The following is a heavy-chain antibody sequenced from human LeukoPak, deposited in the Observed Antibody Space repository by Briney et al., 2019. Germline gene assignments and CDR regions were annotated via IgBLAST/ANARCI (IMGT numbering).Heavy chain of an antibody. CDR1: GGSISSSSYY. CDR2: IYYSGST. Sequence: PSETLSLTCTVSGGSISSSSYYWGWIRQPPGTGLEWIGSIYYSGSTYYNPSLKSRVTISVDTSKNQFSLKLSSVTAADTAVYYCASGVVVITTRPFDYWGQGTLVTVSS. CDR3: ASGVVVITTRPFDY. V-gene: IGHV4-39*01. J-gene: IGHJ4*02. D-gene: IGHD3-22*01.